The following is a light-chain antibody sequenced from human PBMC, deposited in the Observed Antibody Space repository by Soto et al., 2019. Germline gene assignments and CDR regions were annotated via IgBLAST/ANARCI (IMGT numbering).Light chain of an antibody. Sequence: SYELTQPPSVSVSPGQTASITCSGDKLGDKYASWYQQKPGQSPVLVIYEDSKRPSGIPERFSGSNSGNTATLTISGTQAMDEADYYCQVWDSSDVIFGGGTKVTVL. CDR2: EDS. J-gene: IGLJ2*01. CDR1: KLGDKY. CDR3: QVWDSSDVI. V-gene: IGLV3-1*01.